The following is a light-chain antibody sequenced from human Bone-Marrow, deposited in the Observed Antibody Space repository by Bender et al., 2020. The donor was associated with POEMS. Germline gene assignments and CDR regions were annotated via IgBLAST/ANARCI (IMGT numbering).Light chain of an antibody. CDR3: CSYAGSNNFV. CDR1: SSDVGGYNY. CDR2: EVS. Sequence: QSALTQPPSASGSPGQSVTISCTGTSSDVGGYNYVSWYQQHPGKAPKLMIYEVSKRPSGVPDRFSGSKSGNTASLTVSGLQPEDEADYYCCSYAGSNNFVFGSGTKVTVL. V-gene: IGLV2-8*01. J-gene: IGLJ1*01.